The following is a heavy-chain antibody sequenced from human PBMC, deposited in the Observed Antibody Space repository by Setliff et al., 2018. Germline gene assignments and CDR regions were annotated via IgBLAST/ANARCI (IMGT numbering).Heavy chain of an antibody. CDR1: GYTFIDYG. Sequence: ASVKVSCKASGYTFIDYGITWVRQAPGQGLEWMGWIGAYTGKSNYAHKFQGRMTLTTDTSTTTAYMELRSLRSDDTAVYYCARDPLYRENLSRVFDFWGQGTMVTVSS. J-gene: IGHJ3*01. CDR2: IGAYTGKS. V-gene: IGHV1-18*01. D-gene: IGHD3-16*02. CDR3: ARDPLYRENLSRVFDF.